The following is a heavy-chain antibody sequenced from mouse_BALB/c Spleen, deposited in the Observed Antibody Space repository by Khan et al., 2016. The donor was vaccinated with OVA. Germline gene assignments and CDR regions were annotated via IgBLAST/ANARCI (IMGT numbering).Heavy chain of an antibody. Sequence: QIQFVQSGPELAKPSASVTLSCKASGYSITTYCIYKLNQRSGEGLQWLGDFKPTSGYTNYNENFKDKISFSADKSSSPAYMQLSCLTSEDSAVYYGARARIDYWGQGTTLTVSS. V-gene: IGHV1-7*01. J-gene: IGHJ2*01. CDR3: ARARIDY. CDR1: GYSITTYC. CDR2: FKPTSGYT. D-gene: IGHD3-3*01.